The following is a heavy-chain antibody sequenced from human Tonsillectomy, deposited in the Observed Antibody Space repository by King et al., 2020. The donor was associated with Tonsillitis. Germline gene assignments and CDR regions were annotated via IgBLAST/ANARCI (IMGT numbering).Heavy chain of an antibody. CDR3: ARHGSVGNSLSRFDY. D-gene: IGHD4-23*01. V-gene: IGHV5-51*01. J-gene: IGHJ4*02. CDR2: IYPGDSDT. Sequence: QLVQSGAEVKKPGESLKISCKGSGYSFTSYWIGWVRQMPGKGLEWMGIIYPGDSDTRNSPSFQGQVTISADKSISTAYLQWSSLKASDAAMYYCARHGSVGNSLSRFDYWGQGTLVTVSS. CDR1: GYSFTSYW.